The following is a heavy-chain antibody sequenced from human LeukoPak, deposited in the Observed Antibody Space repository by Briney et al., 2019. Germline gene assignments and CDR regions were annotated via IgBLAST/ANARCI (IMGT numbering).Heavy chain of an antibody. CDR1: GFTFDDYA. V-gene: IGHV3-9*01. CDR3: AKGTQSIAAADLFDY. J-gene: IGHJ4*02. Sequence: GGSLRLSCAASGFTFDDYAMHWVRQAPGKGLEWVSGISWNSGSIGYADSVKGRFTISRDNAKNSLYLQMSSLRAEDTALYYCAKGTQSIAAADLFDYWGQGTLVTVSS. CDR2: ISWNSGSI. D-gene: IGHD6-13*01.